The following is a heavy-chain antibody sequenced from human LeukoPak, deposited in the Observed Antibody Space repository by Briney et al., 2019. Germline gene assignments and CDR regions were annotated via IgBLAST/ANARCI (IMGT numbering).Heavy chain of an antibody. J-gene: IGHJ4*02. CDR1: GGSFSGYY. D-gene: IGHD5-12*01. CDR3: ARGSEWLRLDFDY. V-gene: IGHV4-34*01. CDR2: INHSGST. Sequence: PSETLSLTCAVYGGSFSGYYWSWIRQPPGKGLEWIGEINHSGSTNYNPSLKSRVTISVDTSKNQFSLKLSSVTAADTAVYYCARGSEWLRLDFDYLGQGTLVTVSS.